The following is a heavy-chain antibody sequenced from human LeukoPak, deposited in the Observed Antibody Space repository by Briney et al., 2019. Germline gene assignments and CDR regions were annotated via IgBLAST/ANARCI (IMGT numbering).Heavy chain of an antibody. CDR3: AKDRELRYFDWLLLAFDY. V-gene: IGHV3-23*01. D-gene: IGHD3-9*01. J-gene: IGHJ4*02. CDR2: ISGSGGST. Sequence: GGSLRLSCAASGFTFSSYAMSWVHQAPGKGLEWVSAISGSGGSTYYADSVKGRFTISRDNSKNTLYLQMNSLRAEDTAVYYCAKDRELRYFDWLLLAFDYWGQGTLVTVSS. CDR1: GFTFSSYA.